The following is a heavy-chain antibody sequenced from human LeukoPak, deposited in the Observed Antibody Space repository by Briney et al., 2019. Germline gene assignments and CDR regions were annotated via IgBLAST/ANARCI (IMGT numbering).Heavy chain of an antibody. D-gene: IGHD2-15*01. CDR2: IIPIFGTA. J-gene: IGHJ6*02. V-gene: IGHV1-69*01. CDR3: ASREKDCSGGSCYLRPYYYGMDV. CDR1: GGTFSSYA. Sequence: SVKVSCKASGGTFSSYAISWVRQAPGQGLEWMGGIIPIFGTANCAQKFQGRVTITADESTSTAYMELSSLRSEDTAVYYCASREKDCSGGSCYLRPYYYGMDVWGQGTTVTVSS.